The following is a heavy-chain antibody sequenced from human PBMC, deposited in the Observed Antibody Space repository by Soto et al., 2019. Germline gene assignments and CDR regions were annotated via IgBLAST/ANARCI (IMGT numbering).Heavy chain of an antibody. V-gene: IGHV4-59*08. D-gene: IGHD4-4*01. J-gene: IGHJ4*02. CDR2: IFDSGNT. Sequence: SETLSLTCTVSAGSINSYCWSWIRQPPGKGLEWIAYIFDSGNTNYNPSLKSRVTMSVDTSKNQFSLKLTSVTAADTAVYYCARHRRTTVAKFYFDYWGQGALVTVSS. CDR1: AGSINSYC. CDR3: ARHRRTTVAKFYFDY.